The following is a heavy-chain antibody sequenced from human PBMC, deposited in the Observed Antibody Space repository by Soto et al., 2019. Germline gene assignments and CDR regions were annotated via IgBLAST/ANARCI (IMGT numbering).Heavy chain of an antibody. J-gene: IGHJ4*02. CDR3: ARAKVAGASLFDY. D-gene: IGHD2-15*01. V-gene: IGHV3-7*03. CDR1: GFTFRNYW. Sequence: GGSLRLSCAASGFTFRNYWMSWVRQAPGKGPEWVANIRQDGGEKYCVDSVKGRFTISRDNVKNSLYLQMDNLRAEDTAVYYCARAKVAGASLFDYWGPGSLVTVSS. CDR2: IRQDGGEK.